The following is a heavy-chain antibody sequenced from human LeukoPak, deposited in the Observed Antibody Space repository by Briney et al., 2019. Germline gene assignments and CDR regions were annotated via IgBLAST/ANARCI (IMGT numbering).Heavy chain of an antibody. J-gene: IGHJ4*02. V-gene: IGHV3-33*01. CDR2: IWYDGSNK. CDR3: ATDRGSYSDY. Sequence: PGGSLRLSCAASGLKFRNYGMHWVRQAAGKGLEWVAVIWYDGSNKYYADSVRGRSTVSRDNSKNTLYLQMNSLRVEDTAVYYCATDRGSYSDYWGQGTLVTVSS. CDR1: GLKFRNYG. D-gene: IGHD1-26*01.